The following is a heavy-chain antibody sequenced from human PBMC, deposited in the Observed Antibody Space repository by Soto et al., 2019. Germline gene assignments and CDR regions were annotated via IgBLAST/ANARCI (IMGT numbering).Heavy chain of an antibody. J-gene: IGHJ4*02. Sequence: PSETLSLTCTVSGGSMTSSNWWNWVRQSPGKGLEWIGEAHYSGSTFYNPSLKSRVTISVDTSKNQFSLKLSSVTAADTAVYYCATFYGNYLAYWGQGTLVTVSS. CDR1: GGSMTSSNW. V-gene: IGHV4-4*02. CDR3: ATFYGNYLAY. D-gene: IGHD4-17*01. CDR2: AHYSGST.